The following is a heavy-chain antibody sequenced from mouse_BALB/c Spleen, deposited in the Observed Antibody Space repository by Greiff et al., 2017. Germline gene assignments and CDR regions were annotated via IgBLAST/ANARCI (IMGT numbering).Heavy chain of an antibody. CDR1: GYTFTSYT. J-gene: IGHJ4*01. Sequence: QVQLQQSAAELARPGASVKMSCKASGYTFTSYTMHWVKQRPGQGLEWIGYINPSSGYTEYNQKFKDKTTLTADKSSSTAYMQLSSLTSEDSAVYYCARDYGNSPYYAMDYWGQGTSVTVSS. V-gene: IGHV1-4*02. D-gene: IGHD2-1*01. CDR3: ARDYGNSPYYAMDY. CDR2: INPSSGYT.